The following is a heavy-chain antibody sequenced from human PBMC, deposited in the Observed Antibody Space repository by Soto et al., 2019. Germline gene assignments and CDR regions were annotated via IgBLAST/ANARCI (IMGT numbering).Heavy chain of an antibody. Sequence: QVQLQESGPGLVKPSETLSLTCTVSGGSISSYYWSWIRQPPGKGLEWIGYIYYSGSTNYNPSLTSRVTISVDTSKNQVSLKLSSVTAADTAVYYCARDRQPGYYYDKDYGMDVWGQGTTVTVSS. CDR1: GGSISSYY. J-gene: IGHJ6*02. D-gene: IGHD3-22*01. CDR2: IYYSGST. V-gene: IGHV4-59*01. CDR3: ARDRQPGYYYDKDYGMDV.